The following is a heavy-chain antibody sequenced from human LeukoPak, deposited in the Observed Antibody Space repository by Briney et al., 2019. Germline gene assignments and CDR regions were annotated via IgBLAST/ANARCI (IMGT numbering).Heavy chain of an antibody. Sequence: PGGSLRLSCAASGFTFSGSAMHWDRQASGKGLEWVGRIRSKTNSYATAYAASVKGKFTISRDDSKNTAYLQMNSLKTEDTAVYYCARGVGATVWFDPWGQGTLVTVSS. D-gene: IGHD1-26*01. CDR3: ARGVGATVWFDP. CDR1: GFTFSGSA. V-gene: IGHV3-73*01. J-gene: IGHJ5*02. CDR2: IRSKTNSYAT.